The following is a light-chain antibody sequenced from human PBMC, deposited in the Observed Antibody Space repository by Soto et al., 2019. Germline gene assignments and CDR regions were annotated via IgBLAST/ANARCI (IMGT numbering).Light chain of an antibody. CDR2: GNS. V-gene: IGLV1-40*01. CDR3: QSYDSSLSAL. Sequence: QSVLTQPPSVSGAPGQRVIISSTGSSSNIGAGYDVHWYQQLPGTAPKLLIYGNSNRPSGVPDRFSGSKSGTSASLAITGLQAEDEADYYCQSYDSSLSALFGGGTKVTVL. J-gene: IGLJ3*02. CDR1: SSNIGAGYD.